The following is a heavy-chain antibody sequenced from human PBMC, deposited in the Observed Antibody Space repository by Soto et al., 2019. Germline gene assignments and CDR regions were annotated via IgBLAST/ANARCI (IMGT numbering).Heavy chain of an antibody. CDR3: ARHGAAVLYDYGMDV. V-gene: IGHV4-39*01. CDR1: GASVSTSTYH. Sequence: QLQLQESGPGLVKPSETLSLTCTISGASVSTSTYHWGWMRQPPGKGLEWIGTVYYDGSPYYNPSLRSRVSISVDTSTNQFSLKVTSVTAADTAVYYCARHGAAVLYDYGMDVWGQGTTVTVSS. CDR2: VYYDGSP. J-gene: IGHJ6*02. D-gene: IGHD6-13*01.